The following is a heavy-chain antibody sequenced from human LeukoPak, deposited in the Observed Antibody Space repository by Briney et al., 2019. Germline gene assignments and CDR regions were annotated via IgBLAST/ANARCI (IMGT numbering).Heavy chain of an antibody. D-gene: IGHD3-3*01. V-gene: IGHV3-49*03. J-gene: IGHJ4*02. Sequence: GGSLRLSCTASGFTFGDYAMSWFRQAPGKGLEWVGFIRSKAYGGTTEYAASVKGRFTISRDDSKSIAYLQMNSLRAEDTAVYYCAKDVGPYYDFWSGYSTQGFDYWGQGTLVTVSS. CDR2: IRSKAYGGTT. CDR3: AKDVGPYYDFWSGYSTQGFDY. CDR1: GFTFGDYA.